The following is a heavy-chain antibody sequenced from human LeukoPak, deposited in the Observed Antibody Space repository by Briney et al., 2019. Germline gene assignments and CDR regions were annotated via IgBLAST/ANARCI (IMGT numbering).Heavy chain of an antibody. CDR1: GYSFTSYW. V-gene: IGHV5-51*01. J-gene: IGHJ6*03. CDR2: IYPCDSDT. Sequence: GESLKISCKGSGYSFTSYWIGWVRQMPGKGLEWMGIIYPCDSDTRYSPSFQGQVTISADKSISTAYLQWSSLKASDTAMYYCARQWSSSSPSGYYYYYMDVWGKGTTVTVSS. CDR3: ARQWSSSSPSGYYYYYMDV. D-gene: IGHD6-6*01.